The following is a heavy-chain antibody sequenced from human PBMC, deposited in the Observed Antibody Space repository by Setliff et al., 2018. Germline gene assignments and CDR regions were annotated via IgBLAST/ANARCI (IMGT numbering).Heavy chain of an antibody. V-gene: IGHV1-2*02. D-gene: IGHD6-19*01. CDR1: GYTFTGYY. CDR2: INPNSGGT. Sequence: ASVKVSCKASGYTFTGYYMHWVRQAPGQGLEWMGWINPNSGGTNYAQKFQGRVTMTRDTSISTAYMELSSLRSDDTAVYYCARGHSSGWSEGWFDPWGQGTLVTVSS. J-gene: IGHJ5*02. CDR3: ARGHSSGWSEGWFDP.